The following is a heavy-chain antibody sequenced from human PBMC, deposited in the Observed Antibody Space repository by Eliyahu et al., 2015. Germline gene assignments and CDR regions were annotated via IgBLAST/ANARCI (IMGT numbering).Heavy chain of an antibody. J-gene: IGHJ4*02. CDR3: TTDVEDSSFDY. D-gene: IGHD5-24*01. Sequence: EVQLVESGGGLVKPGGSLRLXCAASGFTXSNAWMXWVRQAPGKGLERVGRIKSKTDGGTTDYAAPVKGRFTISRDDSKNTLYLQMNSLKTEDTAVYYCTTDVEDSSFDYWGQGTLVTVSS. CDR2: IKSKTDGGTT. CDR1: GFTXSNAW. V-gene: IGHV3-15*01.